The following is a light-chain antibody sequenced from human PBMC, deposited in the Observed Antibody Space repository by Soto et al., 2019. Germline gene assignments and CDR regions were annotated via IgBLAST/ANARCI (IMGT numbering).Light chain of an antibody. CDR2: GAS. CDR1: QSVSSSY. Sequence: EIVMTQSPATLSVTPGERATLSCRASQSVSSSYLAWYQQKPGQASRLLIYGASSRATGIPDRFSGSGSGTDFTLTISRLEPEDFAVYYCQQYGSSQWTFGQGTNVDIK. J-gene: IGKJ1*01. CDR3: QQYGSSQWT. V-gene: IGKV3-20*01.